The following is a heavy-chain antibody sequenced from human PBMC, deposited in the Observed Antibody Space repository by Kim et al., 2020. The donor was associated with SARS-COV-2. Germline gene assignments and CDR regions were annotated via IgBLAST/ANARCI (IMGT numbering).Heavy chain of an antibody. Sequence: GGSLRLSCAASGFTFSSYWMSWVRQAPGKGLEWVANIKQDGSEKYYVDSVKGRFTISRDNAKNSLYLQMNSLRAEDTAVYYCARDQGNYDRYFDYWGQGTLVTVSS. CDR2: IKQDGSEK. CDR3: ARDQGNYDRYFDY. D-gene: IGHD4-4*01. J-gene: IGHJ4*02. V-gene: IGHV3-7*01. CDR1: GFTFSSYW.